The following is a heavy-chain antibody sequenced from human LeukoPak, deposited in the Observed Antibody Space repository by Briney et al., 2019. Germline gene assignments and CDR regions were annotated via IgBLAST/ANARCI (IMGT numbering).Heavy chain of an antibody. CDR1: GFTFSSYA. Sequence: PGGSLRLSCAASGFTFSSYAMSWVRQAPGKGLEWVSAISGSGGSTHYADSVKGRFTISRDNSKNTLYLQMNSLRAEDTAVYYCAKVRSYLAFGYVDVWGQGTTVTVSS. J-gene: IGHJ6*02. V-gene: IGHV3-23*01. D-gene: IGHD1-26*01. CDR2: ISGSGGST. CDR3: AKVRSYLAFGYVDV.